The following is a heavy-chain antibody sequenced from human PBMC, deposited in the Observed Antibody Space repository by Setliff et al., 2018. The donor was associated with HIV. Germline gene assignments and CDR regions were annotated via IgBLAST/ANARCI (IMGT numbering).Heavy chain of an antibody. D-gene: IGHD2-2*01. CDR3: ARVKRTSAYDY. V-gene: IGHV1-69*13. Sequence: SVKVSCKASGGTFSSYAFTWVRQAPGQGLEWMGRINPNSGGTNYAQKFQGRVTITADESTSTAYMELSSLRSEDTAVYYCARVKRTSAYDYWGQGTLVTVSS. J-gene: IGHJ4*02. CDR1: GGTFSSYA. CDR2: INPNSGGT.